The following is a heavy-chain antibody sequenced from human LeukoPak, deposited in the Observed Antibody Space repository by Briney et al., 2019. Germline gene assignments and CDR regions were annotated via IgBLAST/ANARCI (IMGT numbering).Heavy chain of an antibody. J-gene: IGHJ3*02. D-gene: IGHD1-7*01. CDR3: ARRWNYKDAFEI. V-gene: IGHV1-8*03. Sequence: ASVKVSCKASGYTFTSYDINWVRQATGQGLEWMGWMNPNSGNTGYAQKFQGRVTITRNTSISTAYMELSSLRSEDTAVYYCARRWNYKDAFEIWGQGTMVTVSS. CDR2: MNPNSGNT. CDR1: GYTFTSYD.